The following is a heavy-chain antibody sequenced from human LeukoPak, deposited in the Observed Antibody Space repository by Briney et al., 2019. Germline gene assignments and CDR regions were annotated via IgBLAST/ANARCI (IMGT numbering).Heavy chain of an antibody. CDR2: ISYDGSNK. CDR3: ARDLGATIYYYYGMDV. D-gene: IGHD1-26*01. Sequence: GGSLRLSCAASGFTFSSYAIHWVRQAPGKGLEWVAVISYDGSNKYYADSVRGRFTISRDNSKNTLYLQMNSLRAEDTAVYYCARDLGATIYYYYGMDVWGQGTTVTVSS. CDR1: GFTFSSYA. J-gene: IGHJ6*02. V-gene: IGHV3-30-3*01.